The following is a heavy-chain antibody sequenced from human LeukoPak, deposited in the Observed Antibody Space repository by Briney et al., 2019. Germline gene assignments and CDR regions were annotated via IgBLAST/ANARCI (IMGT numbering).Heavy chain of an antibody. CDR2: INGNTGVT. CDR1: GYTFNVYY. V-gene: IGHV1-2*02. CDR3: VRVTPDFWSGYRNY. D-gene: IGHD3-3*01. Sequence: ASVKVSCKASGYTFNVYYMHWVRQAPGQGLEWMGWINGNTGVTHYAQKFQGRVTMTRDTSITTAYMELSSLRSEDTAVYYCVRVTPDFWSGYRNYWGQGTLVTVSS. J-gene: IGHJ4*02.